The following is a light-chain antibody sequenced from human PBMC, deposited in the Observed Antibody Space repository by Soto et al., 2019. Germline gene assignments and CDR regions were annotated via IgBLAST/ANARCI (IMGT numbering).Light chain of an antibody. V-gene: IGKV3-15*01. CDR3: QQYNNWMYT. CDR1: QSVTSN. J-gene: IGKJ2*01. Sequence: EIVRTQSPATLYVSPGERATLSCRASQSVTSNLAWYQQKPGQAPRLLIYGASTRATGIPARFSGSGSGTEFTLTISSLQSEDFAVYYCQQYNNWMYTFGQGTKLEIK. CDR2: GAS.